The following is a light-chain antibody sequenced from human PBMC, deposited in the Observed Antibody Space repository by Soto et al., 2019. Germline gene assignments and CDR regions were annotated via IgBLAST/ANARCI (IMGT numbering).Light chain of an antibody. CDR3: QQYYRQAT. J-gene: IGKJ1*01. CDR2: DAS. Sequence: IQMTQSPSTLSASIGDRATFACRSSQSISSWLAWYQQKPGKAPKLLIYDASSLESGVPSRFSGSGGGTAFTLTISSLQPDDFATYYCQQYYRQATFGQGTKVDI. CDR1: QSISSW. V-gene: IGKV1-5*01.